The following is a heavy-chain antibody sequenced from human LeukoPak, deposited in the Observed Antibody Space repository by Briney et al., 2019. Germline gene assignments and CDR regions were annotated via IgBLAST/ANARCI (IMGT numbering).Heavy chain of an antibody. Sequence: SETLSLTCTVSGGSISGYYWSWIRQPAGKGLEWIGRIYTSGTTHDNPSLKSRVTMSVDTSKNQVSLKVSSVTAADTAVYYCARASGDYSIDYWGQGTLVTVSS. CDR3: ARASGDYSIDY. CDR1: GGSISGYY. CDR2: IYTSGTT. J-gene: IGHJ4*02. D-gene: IGHD4-11*01. V-gene: IGHV4-4*07.